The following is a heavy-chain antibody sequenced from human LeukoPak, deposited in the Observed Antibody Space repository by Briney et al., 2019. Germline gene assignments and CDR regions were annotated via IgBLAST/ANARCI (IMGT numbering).Heavy chain of an antibody. CDR3: AYYDSSGYYYFDY. J-gene: IGHJ4*02. CDR1: GYTFTGYY. D-gene: IGHD3-22*01. V-gene: IGHV1-69*02. Sequence: ASVKVSCKASGYTFTGYYMHWVRQAPGQGLEWMGRIIPILGIANYAQKFQGRVTITADKSTSTAYMELSSLRSEDTAVYYCAYYDSSGYYYFDYWGQGTLVTVSS. CDR2: IIPILGIA.